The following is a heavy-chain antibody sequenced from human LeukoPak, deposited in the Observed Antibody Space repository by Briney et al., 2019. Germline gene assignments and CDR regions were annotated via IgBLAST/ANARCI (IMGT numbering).Heavy chain of an antibody. CDR3: ARASGDIVETATMGSY. Sequence: GGSLRLSCAASGFTFTSYSMNWVRQAPGKGLEWVGSMSSSSSSIYYADSVKGRFTISRDNAKNSLYLQMNSLRAEDTAVYYCARASGDIVETATMGSYWGQGTLVTVSS. J-gene: IGHJ4*02. V-gene: IGHV3-21*01. D-gene: IGHD5-18*01. CDR1: GFTFTSYS. CDR2: MSSSSSSI.